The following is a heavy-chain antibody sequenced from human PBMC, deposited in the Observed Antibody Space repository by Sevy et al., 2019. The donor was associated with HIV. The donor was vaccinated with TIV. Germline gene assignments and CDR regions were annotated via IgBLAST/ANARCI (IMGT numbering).Heavy chain of an antibody. CDR3: ARGYCSGGRCYPGGY. CDR2: INTFTGDT. J-gene: IGHJ4*02. Sequence: GSVKVSCKASGYTFSTYGTNWVRQAPGQGLEWMGWINTFTGDTNYLQKLQDRVTMTKDTSTSTVYMELRSLRSDDTAVYYCARGYCSGGRCYPGGYWGQGTLVTVSS. D-gene: IGHD2-15*01. CDR1: GYTFSTYG. V-gene: IGHV1-18*01.